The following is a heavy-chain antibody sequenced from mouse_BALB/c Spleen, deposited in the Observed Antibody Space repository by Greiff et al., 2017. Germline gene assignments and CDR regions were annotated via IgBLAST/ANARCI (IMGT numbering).Heavy chain of an antibody. CDR1: GYTFSSYW. V-gene: IGHV1-9*01. CDR3: ARGGYYYGSLYAMDY. J-gene: IGHJ4*01. Sequence: QVQLQQSGAELMKPGASVKISCKATGYTFSSYWIEWVKQRPGHGLEWIGEILPGSGSTNYNEKFKGKATFTAATSSNTAYMQLSSLTSEDSAVYYCARGGYYYGSLYAMDYWGQGTSVTVSS. CDR2: ILPGSGST. D-gene: IGHD1-1*01.